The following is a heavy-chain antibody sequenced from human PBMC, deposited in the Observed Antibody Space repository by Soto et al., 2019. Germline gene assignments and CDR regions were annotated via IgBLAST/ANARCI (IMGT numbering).Heavy chain of an antibody. D-gene: IGHD3-16*02. Sequence: GGSLRLSGTGAQFAFSRAWRSWVSQAPGKGLEWVANMSPDGNEKKYVDSVRGRFTISSDSAKNSLFLQMNSLRVDDTAIYYCARDYRWGQGARLPVSS. J-gene: IGHJ4*02. CDR1: QFAFSRAW. V-gene: IGHV3-7*01. CDR2: MSPDGNEK. CDR3: ARDYR.